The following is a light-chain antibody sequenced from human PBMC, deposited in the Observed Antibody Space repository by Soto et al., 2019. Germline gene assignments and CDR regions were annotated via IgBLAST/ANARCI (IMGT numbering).Light chain of an antibody. CDR3: LQYYIFPLT. Sequence: DIRMTQSPSSVSASVGDRVTITCRASEDIRNHLAWFQQKPGKAPKTLIYAASNFQSGVPPKFSGSGAGTDFTLTINGLEPEDFATYFCLQYYIFPLTFGGGTNVEI. V-gene: IGKV1-16*02. J-gene: IGKJ4*01. CDR2: AAS. CDR1: EDIRNH.